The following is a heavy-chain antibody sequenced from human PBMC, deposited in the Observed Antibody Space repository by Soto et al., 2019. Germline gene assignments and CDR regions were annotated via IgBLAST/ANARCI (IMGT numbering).Heavy chain of an antibody. D-gene: IGHD6-13*01. V-gene: IGHV3-48*03. J-gene: IGHJ4*02. CDR2: ISSSGSTI. CDR1: GFTFNSYE. Sequence: GGSLRLSCAASGFTFNSYEMNWVRQAPGKGLEWVSYISSSGSTIYYADSVKGRFTISRDNAKNSLYLQMNSLRAEDTAVYYCARDTSSSWVAYWGQGTLVTVSS. CDR3: ARDTSSSWVAY.